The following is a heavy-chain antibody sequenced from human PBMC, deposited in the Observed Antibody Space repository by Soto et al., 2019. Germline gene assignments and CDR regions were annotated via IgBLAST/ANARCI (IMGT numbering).Heavy chain of an antibody. CDR1: GGGISRGGYY. J-gene: IGHJ5*01. CDR2: IYHRGST. Sequence: SETRAVTGTGSGGGISRGGYYGSCIRRAPGKGLEWVGYIYHRGSTYYNPSLKSRVTISVDTSKNQFSLKLSSVTAADTAVYYCARERPDGARLDSWGQGTLVTVS. V-gene: IGHV4-30-4*01. D-gene: IGHD6-6*01. CDR3: ARERPDGARLDS.